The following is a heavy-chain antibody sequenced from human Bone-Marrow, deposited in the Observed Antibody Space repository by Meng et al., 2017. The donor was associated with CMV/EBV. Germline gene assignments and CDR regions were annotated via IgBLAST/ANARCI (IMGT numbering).Heavy chain of an antibody. D-gene: IGHD2-2*01. CDR1: GFTFSSYW. J-gene: IGHJ4*02. CDR2: INSDGSST. CDR3: ARAGSIVVVPAATDFDY. V-gene: IGHV3-74*01. Sequence: GGSLRLSCAASGFTFSSYWMHWVRQAPGKGLVWVSRINSDGSSTSYADSVKGRFTISRDNSKNTLYLQMNSLRAEDTAVYYCARAGSIVVVPAATDFDYWGQGTLVTVSS.